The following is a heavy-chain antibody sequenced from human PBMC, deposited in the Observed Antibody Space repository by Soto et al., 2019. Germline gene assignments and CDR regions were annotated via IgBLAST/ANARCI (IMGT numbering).Heavy chain of an antibody. CDR1: GGSISSSSYY. Sequence: NPSETLSLTCTVSGGSISSSSYYWGWIRQPPGKGLEWIGSIYYSGSTYYNPSLKSRVTISVDTSKNQFSLKLSSVTAADTAVYYCARHSTLYYYGSGIGWFDPWGQGTLVTVSS. D-gene: IGHD3-10*01. V-gene: IGHV4-39*01. J-gene: IGHJ5*02. CDR2: IYYSGST. CDR3: ARHSTLYYYGSGIGWFDP.